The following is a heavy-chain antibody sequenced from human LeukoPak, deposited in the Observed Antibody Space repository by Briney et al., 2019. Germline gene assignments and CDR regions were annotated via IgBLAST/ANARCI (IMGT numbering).Heavy chain of an antibody. Sequence: AGGSLRLSCAASGFTFSDYYMSWIRQAPGKGLEWVSYISSSGSTIYYADSVKGRFAISRDNAKNSLYLQMNSLRAEDTAVYYCARDGIAVGYYFDYWGQGTLVTVSS. J-gene: IGHJ4*02. D-gene: IGHD6-19*01. CDR1: GFTFSDYY. V-gene: IGHV3-11*01. CDR3: ARDGIAVGYYFDY. CDR2: ISSSGSTI.